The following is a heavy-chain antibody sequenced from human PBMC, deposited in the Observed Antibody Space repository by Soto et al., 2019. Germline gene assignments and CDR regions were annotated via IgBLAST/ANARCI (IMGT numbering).Heavy chain of an antibody. D-gene: IGHD4-17*01. CDR2: IWYDGSNK. CDR3: ARDPAPDYSAYGINYYCNYGMDV. Sequence: QVHLVEFGGGVVQPGRSLRLSCVASGFTFNGYGMHWVRQAPGKGLEWVAVIWYDGSNKYYANSVKGRFSISRANSTNTLYLEMNRLRAEDTAVYYCARDPAPDYSAYGINYYCNYGMDVWGRGATVTASS. J-gene: IGHJ6*02. CDR1: GFTFNGYG. V-gene: IGHV3-33*01.